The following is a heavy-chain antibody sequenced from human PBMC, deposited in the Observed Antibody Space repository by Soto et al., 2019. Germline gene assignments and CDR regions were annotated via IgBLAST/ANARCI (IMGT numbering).Heavy chain of an antibody. CDR1: GGSITSGGYY. CDR3: ARDGGYAMDV. V-gene: IGHV4-31*03. Sequence: TSETLSLTCTVSGGSITSGGYYWSWIRQHPGKGLEWIGYIYYSGSTYYNPSLKSRVTISVDTSKNQFSLKLSSVTAADTAVYYCARDGGYAMDVWGQGTTVTVSS. CDR2: IYYSGST. J-gene: IGHJ6*02. D-gene: IGHD3-3*01.